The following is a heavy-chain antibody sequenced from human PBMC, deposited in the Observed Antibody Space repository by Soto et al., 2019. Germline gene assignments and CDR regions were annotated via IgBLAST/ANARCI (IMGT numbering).Heavy chain of an antibody. CDR2: ISSSSSYI. V-gene: IGHV3-21*01. J-gene: IGHJ5*02. CDR3: ARESLVTTRGGSWFDP. Sequence: EVQLVESGGGLVKPGGSLRLSCAASGFTFSSYSMNWVRQAPGKGLEWVSSISSSSSYIYYADSVKGRFTISRDNAKNSLYLQMNSLRAEDTAVYYCARESLVTTRGGSWFDPWGQGTLVTVSS. D-gene: IGHD4-17*01. CDR1: GFTFSSYS.